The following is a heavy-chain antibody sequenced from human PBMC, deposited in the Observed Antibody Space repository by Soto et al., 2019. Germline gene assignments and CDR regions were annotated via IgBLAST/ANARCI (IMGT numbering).Heavy chain of an antibody. D-gene: IGHD2-2*01. CDR1: GFTFSSYA. V-gene: IGHV3-23*01. CDR2: ISGSGGST. Sequence: GGSLRLSCAASGFTFSSYAMSWVRQAPGKGLEWVSAISGSGGSTYYADSAKGRFTISRDNSKNTLYLQMNSLRAEDTAVYYCARVQYQLLFPPSSPDYWGQGTLVTVSS. CDR3: ARVQYQLLFPPSSPDY. J-gene: IGHJ4*02.